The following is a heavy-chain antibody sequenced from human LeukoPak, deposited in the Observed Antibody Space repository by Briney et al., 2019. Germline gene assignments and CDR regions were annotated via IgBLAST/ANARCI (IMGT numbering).Heavy chain of an antibody. Sequence: SETLSLTCTVSGGSISSGDYYWSWIRQPPGKGLEWIGYIYYSGSTNYNPSLKSRVTISVDTSKNQFSLKLSSVTAADTAVYYCARGFFGTTVDYWGQGTLVTVSS. J-gene: IGHJ4*02. CDR3: ARGFFGTTVDY. CDR2: IYYSGST. V-gene: IGHV4-61*08. D-gene: IGHD1-7*01. CDR1: GGSISSGDYY.